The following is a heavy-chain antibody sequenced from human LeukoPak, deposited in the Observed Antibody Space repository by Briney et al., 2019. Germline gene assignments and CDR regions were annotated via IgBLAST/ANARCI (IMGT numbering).Heavy chain of an antibody. V-gene: IGHV4-59*11. Sequence: SETLSLTCSVSGGSLSSHYWSWIRQPPGKGLELIGHIHDTGSTFYNPSLRGRVTISLDTSNNQFSLKLTSMIAADTAVYYCARFSSGCSTSSCYLTYWGQGTLVTVS. J-gene: IGHJ4*02. CDR2: IHDTGST. CDR3: ARFSSGCSTSSCYLTY. CDR1: GGSLSSHY. D-gene: IGHD2-2*01.